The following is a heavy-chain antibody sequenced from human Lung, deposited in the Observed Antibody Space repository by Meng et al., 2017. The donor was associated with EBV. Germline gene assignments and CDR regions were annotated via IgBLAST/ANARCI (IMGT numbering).Heavy chain of an antibody. CDR2: INAGNGNT. CDR1: GYSFTTYA. CDR3: ARTGCSSSSCYDY. D-gene: IGHD2-2*01. Sequence: QLRLVQSGAEGKKPGVSVKCSCKASGYSFTTYAMHWVRQAPGQRLEWMGWINAGNGNTKYSEKFQSRVTITRDTAASTAYMELSSLRSEDTAVYYCARTGCSSSSCYDYWGQGTLVTVSS. V-gene: IGHV1-3*01. J-gene: IGHJ4*02.